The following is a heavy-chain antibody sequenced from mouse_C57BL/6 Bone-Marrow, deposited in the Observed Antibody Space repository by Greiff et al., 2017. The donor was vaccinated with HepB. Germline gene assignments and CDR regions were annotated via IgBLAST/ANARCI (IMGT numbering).Heavy chain of an antibody. D-gene: IGHD2-12*01. V-gene: IGHV3-6*01. Sequence: EVQLQESGPGLVKPSQSLSLTCSVTGYSITSCYYWNWIRQFPGNKLEWMGYISYDGSNNCNPSLKNRISITRDTSKNQFFLKLNSVTTEDTATYYGARAGYSYYFDYWGQGTTLTVSS. CDR1: GYSITSCYY. CDR2: ISYDGSN. J-gene: IGHJ2*01. CDR3: ARAGYSYYFDY.